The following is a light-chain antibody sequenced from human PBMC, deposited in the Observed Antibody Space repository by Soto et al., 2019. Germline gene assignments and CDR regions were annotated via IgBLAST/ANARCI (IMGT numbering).Light chain of an antibody. CDR3: QQYGNSPST. CDR2: GAF. V-gene: IGKV3-20*01. Sequence: IVMTQSPGTLSLSPGERATLSCRASQSVSSIYLGWYQQKPGQAPRLLIYGAFNRVTGIPVRFSGSGSGTDFTLTISRLEPEDFAVYYCQQYGNSPSTFGQGTKVDIK. J-gene: IGKJ1*01. CDR1: QSVSSIY.